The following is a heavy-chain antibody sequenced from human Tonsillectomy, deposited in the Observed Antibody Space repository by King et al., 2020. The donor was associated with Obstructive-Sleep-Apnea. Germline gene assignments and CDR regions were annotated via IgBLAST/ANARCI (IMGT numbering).Heavy chain of an antibody. D-gene: IGHD6-19*01. Sequence: VQLVESGGGLVKPGGSLRLSCAASGFTFSDYYINWLRQAPGKGLEWVSYISNSGTTIYYADSVKGRFTISRDNAKNSLYLQMNSLRAEDTAVYYCAREGRGIAVASNFDYWGRGTLVTVSS. V-gene: IGHV3-11*01. CDR2: ISNSGTTI. CDR1: GFTFSDYY. CDR3: AREGRGIAVASNFDY. J-gene: IGHJ4*02.